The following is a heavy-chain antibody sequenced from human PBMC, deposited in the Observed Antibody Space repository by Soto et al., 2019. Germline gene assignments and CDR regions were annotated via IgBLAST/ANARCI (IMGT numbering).Heavy chain of an antibody. V-gene: IGHV2-5*02. J-gene: IGHJ5*02. CDR3: AHSLAPYYYDSSGYTP. CDR1: GFSLSTSGVG. D-gene: IGHD3-22*01. Sequence: SGPTLVNPTQTLTLTCTFSGFSLSTSGVGVGWIRQPPGKALEWLALIYWDDDKRYSPSLKSRLTITKDTSKNQVVLTMTNMDPVDTATYYCAHSLAPYYYDSSGYTPWGQGTLVPVSS. CDR2: IYWDDDK.